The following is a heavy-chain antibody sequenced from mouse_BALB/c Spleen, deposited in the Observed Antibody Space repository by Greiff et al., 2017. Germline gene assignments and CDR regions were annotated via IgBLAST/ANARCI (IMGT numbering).Heavy chain of an antibody. V-gene: IGHV5-17*02. CDR3: ARSAIHYYGYVAY. D-gene: IGHD1-2*01. Sequence: EVQLVESGGGLVQPGGSRKLSCAASGFTFSSFGMHWVRQAPEKGLEWVAYISSGSSTIYYADTVKGRFTISRDNPKNTLFLQMTSLRSEDTAMYYCARSAIHYYGYVAYWGQGTLVTVSA. CDR1: GFTFSSFG. J-gene: IGHJ3*01. CDR2: ISSGSSTI.